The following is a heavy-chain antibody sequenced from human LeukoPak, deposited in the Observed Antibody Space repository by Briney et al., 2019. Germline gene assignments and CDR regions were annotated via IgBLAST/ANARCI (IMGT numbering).Heavy chain of an antibody. D-gene: IGHD3-22*01. Sequence: GGSLKLSCAASGFTFSSYSMNWVRQAPGQGLEWVSSISSSSSYIYYADSVEGRFLISRDNAKNSLYLQMNSLRAEDTAVYYCARDGDYYDSRGDAFEIRGQAATFAVAS. V-gene: IGHV3-21*01. CDR2: ISSSSSYI. J-gene: IGHJ3*02. CDR3: ARDGDYYDSRGDAFEI. CDR1: GFTFSSYS.